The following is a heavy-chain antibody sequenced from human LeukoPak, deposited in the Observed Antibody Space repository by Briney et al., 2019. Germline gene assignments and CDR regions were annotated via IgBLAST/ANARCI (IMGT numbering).Heavy chain of an antibody. Sequence: SETLSLTCTVSGGSISSYYWSWIRQPPGKGLEWIGYIYYSGSTNYNPSLKSRVTISVDKSEDHISLRLTSVTAADTAVYYCAREGGFYRPLDYSGQGILVTVSP. CDR3: AREGGFYRPLDY. V-gene: IGHV4-59*12. D-gene: IGHD3-16*02. CDR1: GGSISSYY. J-gene: IGHJ4*02. CDR2: IYYSGST.